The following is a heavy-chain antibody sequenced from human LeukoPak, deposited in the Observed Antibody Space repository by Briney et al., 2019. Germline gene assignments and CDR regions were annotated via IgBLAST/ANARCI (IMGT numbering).Heavy chain of an antibody. CDR3: AREKCSGGTCYSTVDY. CDR2: ISDDGSKK. V-gene: IGHV3-30-3*01. J-gene: IGHJ4*02. CDR1: GFTFSSCA. D-gene: IGHD2-15*01. Sequence: PGGSLGLSCAASGFTFSSCAMYWVRQAPGKGLEWVALISDDGSKKYYIDSVGRFTISRDNSKNTVYLQMDSLRVEDTAMYYCAREKCSGGTCYSTVDYWGQGTLVTVSS.